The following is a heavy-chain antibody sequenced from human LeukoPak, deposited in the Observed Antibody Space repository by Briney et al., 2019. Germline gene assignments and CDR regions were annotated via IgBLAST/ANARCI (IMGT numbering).Heavy chain of an antibody. D-gene: IGHD3-22*01. CDR1: GGSISSYY. CDR2: IYTSGST. J-gene: IGHJ3*02. V-gene: IGHV4-4*07. Sequence: PSETLSLTCTVSGGSISSYYWSWIRQPAGKGLEWIGRIYTSGSTNYNPSLQSRVTMSVDTSKNQFSLKLSSVTAADTAVYYCARDHTPYYDSSGYRDDAFDIWGQGTMVTVSS. CDR3: ARDHTPYYDSSGYRDDAFDI.